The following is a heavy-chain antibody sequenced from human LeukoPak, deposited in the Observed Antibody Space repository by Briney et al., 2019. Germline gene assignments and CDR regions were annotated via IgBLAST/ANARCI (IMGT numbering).Heavy chain of an antibody. J-gene: IGHJ4*02. Sequence: SETLSLTCAVYGGSFSGYYWSWIRQPPGKGLEWIGEINHSGSTNYNPSLKSRVTISVDTSKNQFSLKLSSVTAADTAVYYCARVPSMVRGWEDKYYFDYWGQGTLVTVSS. D-gene: IGHD3-10*01. CDR2: INHSGST. CDR1: GGSFSGYY. V-gene: IGHV4-34*01. CDR3: ARVPSMVRGWEDKYYFDY.